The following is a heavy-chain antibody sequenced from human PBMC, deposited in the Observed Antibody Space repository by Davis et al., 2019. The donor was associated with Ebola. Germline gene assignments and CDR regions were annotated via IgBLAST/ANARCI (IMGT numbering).Heavy chain of an antibody. CDR1: GFTFSSYA. J-gene: IGHJ4*02. Sequence: AGSLTLSCAASGFTFSSYAMHWVRQAPGQGLEWVAVISYDGSNKYYADSVKGRFTISRDNSKNTLYLQMNSLRAEETAVYYCARGRGYLGGGDYFDYWGQGTLVTVSS. CDR3: ARGRGYLGGGDYFDY. V-gene: IGHV3-30*04. D-gene: IGHD1-26*01. CDR2: ISYDGSNK.